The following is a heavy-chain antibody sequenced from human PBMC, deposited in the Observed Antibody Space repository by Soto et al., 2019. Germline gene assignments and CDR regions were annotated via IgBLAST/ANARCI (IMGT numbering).Heavy chain of an antibody. J-gene: IGHJ4*02. CDR3: ARRGNYYASTGYYDDKFDY. CDR1: GFTFSDYY. CDR2: ISSSSSYT. V-gene: IGHV3-11*06. D-gene: IGHD3-22*01. Sequence: PGGSLRLSCAASGFTFSDYYMSWIRQAPGKGLEWVSYISSSSSYTNYADSVKGRFTISRGNAKNSLYLQMNSLRAEDTAVYYCARRGNYYASTGYYDDKFDYWGQGTLATVSS.